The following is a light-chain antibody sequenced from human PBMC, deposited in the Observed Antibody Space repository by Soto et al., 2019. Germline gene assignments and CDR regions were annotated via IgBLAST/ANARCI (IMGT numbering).Light chain of an antibody. Sequence: QSVLTQPPSASGTPVQRVSISCSGSSSIIGSNYVYWFQQLPGTAPKLLMYRNNKRPSGVPDRFSGSKSGTSASLAISGLRSEDEADYYCTSYTSSTPFYVFGTGTKVTVL. CDR1: SSIIGSNY. V-gene: IGLV1-47*01. CDR3: TSYTSSTPFYV. J-gene: IGLJ1*01. CDR2: RNN.